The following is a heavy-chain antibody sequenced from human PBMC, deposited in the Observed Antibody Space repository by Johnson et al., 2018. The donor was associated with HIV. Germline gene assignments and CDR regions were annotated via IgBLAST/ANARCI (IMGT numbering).Heavy chain of an antibody. V-gene: IGHV3-30-3*01. CDR2: ISYDGSNK. Sequence: QLVESGGGVVQPGRSLRLSCAASGFTFSSYAMHWVRQAPGKGLEWVAVISYDGSNKYYADSVKGRFTISRDNSKNTLYLQMNSLRAEDTAVYYCAREGRIAVAGLRSFDIWGQGTMVTVSS. D-gene: IGHD6-19*01. CDR1: GFTFSSYA. CDR3: AREGRIAVAGLRSFDI. J-gene: IGHJ3*02.